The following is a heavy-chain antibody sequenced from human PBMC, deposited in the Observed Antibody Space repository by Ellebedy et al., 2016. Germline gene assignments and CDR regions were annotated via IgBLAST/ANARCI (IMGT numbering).Heavy chain of an antibody. J-gene: IGHJ4*02. D-gene: IGHD6-13*01. CDR2: IYPGDSDT. V-gene: IGHV5-51*01. Sequence: GESLKISCKGSGYSFTNYWIGWVRQMPGKGLEWMGIIYPGDSDTRYSPSFQGQVTISADKSISTAYLQWSSLKASDTAMYYCARHETSSSSWLVFDYWGQGTLVTVSS. CDR1: GYSFTNYW. CDR3: ARHETSSSSWLVFDY.